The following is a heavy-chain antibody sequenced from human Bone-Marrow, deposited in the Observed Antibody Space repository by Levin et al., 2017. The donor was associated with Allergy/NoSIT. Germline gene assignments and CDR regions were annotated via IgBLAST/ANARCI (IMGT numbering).Heavy chain of an antibody. D-gene: IGHD4-17*01. V-gene: IGHV3-23*01. Sequence: GGSLRLSCAASGFTFSSYAMSWVRQAPGKGLEWVSAISGSGGSTYYADSVKGRFTISRDNSKNTLYLQMNSLRAEDTAVYYCANCLDYGDCYEGDYWGQGTLVTVSS. J-gene: IGHJ4*02. CDR1: GFTFSSYA. CDR3: ANCLDYGDCYEGDY. CDR2: ISGSGGST.